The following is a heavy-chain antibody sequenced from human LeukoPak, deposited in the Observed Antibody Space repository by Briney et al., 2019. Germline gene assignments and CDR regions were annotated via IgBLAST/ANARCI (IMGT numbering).Heavy chain of an antibody. J-gene: IGHJ3*02. CDR1: GGSISSYY. Sequence: SETLSLTCTVSGGSISSYYWSWIRQPPGKGLEWIGYIYYSGSTNYNPSLKSRVTISVDTSKNQFSLKLSSVTAADTAVYYCARHRSEELLGAFDIWGQGTMVTVSS. D-gene: IGHD1-26*01. V-gene: IGHV4-59*08. CDR2: IYYSGST. CDR3: ARHRSEELLGAFDI.